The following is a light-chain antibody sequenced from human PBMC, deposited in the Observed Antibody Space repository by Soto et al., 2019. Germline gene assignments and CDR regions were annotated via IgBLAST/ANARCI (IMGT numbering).Light chain of an antibody. J-gene: IGKJ2*01. CDR3: QQYGSSPPYT. V-gene: IGKV3-20*01. CDR2: GSS. CDR1: QTVSNNY. Sequence: EVVLTQSPGTLSLSPGERATLSCRPSQTVSNNYLAWYQQKPGQAPRLLIFGSSDRATGIPDRFSGSGSGTDFTLTISRLEPEDFAVYYCQQYGSSPPYTFGQGTNLEIK.